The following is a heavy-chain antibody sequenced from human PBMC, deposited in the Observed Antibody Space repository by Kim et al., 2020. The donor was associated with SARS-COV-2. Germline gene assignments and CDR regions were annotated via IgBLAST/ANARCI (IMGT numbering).Heavy chain of an antibody. Sequence: SVKVSCKASGYTFTSYAMNWVRQAPGQGLEWMGWINTNTGNPTYAQGFTGRFVFSLDTSVSTAYLQISSLKAEDTAVYYCARDPGVSTIFGVVIRNPNYYGMDVWGQGTTVTVSS. J-gene: IGHJ6*02. V-gene: IGHV7-4-1*02. CDR3: ARDPGVSTIFGVVIRNPNYYGMDV. CDR1: GYTFTSYA. CDR2: INTNTGNP. D-gene: IGHD3-3*01.